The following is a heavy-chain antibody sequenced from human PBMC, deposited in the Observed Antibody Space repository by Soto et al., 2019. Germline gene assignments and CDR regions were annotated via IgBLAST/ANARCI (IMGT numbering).Heavy chain of an antibody. CDR3: ARDRSPGTRKYYYYGMDV. V-gene: IGHV3-11*01. J-gene: IGHJ6*02. Sequence: QVQLVESGGGLVKPGGSLRLSCAASGFTFSDYYMSWIRQAPWKGLEWVSYISSSGSTIYYADSVKGRFTISRHNAKKSLYLQMNSLRAEDTAVYYCARDRSPGTRKYYYYGMDVWGQGTTVTVSS. D-gene: IGHD1-1*01. CDR1: GFTFSDYY. CDR2: ISSSGSTI.